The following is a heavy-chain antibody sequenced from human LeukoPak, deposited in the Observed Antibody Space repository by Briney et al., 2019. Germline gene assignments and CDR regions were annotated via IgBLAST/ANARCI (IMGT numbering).Heavy chain of an antibody. CDR3: AREGDYGDYIQWFDP. V-gene: IGHV3-53*01. D-gene: IGHD4-17*01. J-gene: IGHJ5*02. CDR2: IYSGGST. Sequence: GGSLRLSCAASGFTVSSNYMSWVRQAPGKGLEWVSVIYSGGSTYYADSVKGRFTISRDNSKNTLYLQMNSLRAEDTAVYYCAREGDYGDYIQWFDPWGQGTLVTVSS. CDR1: GFTVSSNY.